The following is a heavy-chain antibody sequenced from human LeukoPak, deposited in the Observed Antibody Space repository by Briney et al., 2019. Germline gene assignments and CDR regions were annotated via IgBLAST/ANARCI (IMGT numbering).Heavy chain of an antibody. Sequence: GGSLRLSCAASGFTFSSYEMNWVRQAPGKGLEWISYISSSGSTIYYADSVKGRFIISRDNAKNSLYLQMNGLTAEDTAVYYCARDGMVRGGADYYYMDVWGKGTTVTISS. CDR1: GFTFSSYE. V-gene: IGHV3-48*03. CDR2: ISSSGSTI. D-gene: IGHD3-10*01. CDR3: ARDGMVRGGADYYYMDV. J-gene: IGHJ6*03.